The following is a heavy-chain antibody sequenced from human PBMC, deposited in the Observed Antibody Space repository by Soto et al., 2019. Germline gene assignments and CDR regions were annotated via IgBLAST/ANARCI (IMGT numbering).Heavy chain of an antibody. CDR2: INAGIGNT. D-gene: IGHD5-18*01. CDR3: AGYRKQLWPPSDGMDV. V-gene: IGHV1-3*01. J-gene: IGHJ6*02. Sequence: ASVKVSCKASGYPFTTSDMHWVRQAPGQRLEWMGWINAGIGNTKYSQKFQGRVIITRDTSASTAYMELSSLRSEDTTVYYCAGYRKQLWPPSDGMDVWGRGTTVTVSS. CDR1: GYPFTTSD.